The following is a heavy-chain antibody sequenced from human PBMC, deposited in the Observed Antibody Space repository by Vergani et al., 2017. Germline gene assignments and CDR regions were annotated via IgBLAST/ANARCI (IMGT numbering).Heavy chain of an antibody. CDR1: GYTYTKFG. V-gene: IGHV1-18*01. CDR2: ISAYNANT. J-gene: IGHJ4*02. D-gene: IGHD5-18*01. Sequence: QVQLVQSGAEVKKPGASVKVSCKASGYTYTKFGITWVRQAPGQGLQWMGWISAYNANTNFAQKLQGRVFMTTDTSTRTAYMELRSLRSDDTAVYYCARGGGQTALDLWGQGTLVTVSS. CDR3: ARGGGQTALDL.